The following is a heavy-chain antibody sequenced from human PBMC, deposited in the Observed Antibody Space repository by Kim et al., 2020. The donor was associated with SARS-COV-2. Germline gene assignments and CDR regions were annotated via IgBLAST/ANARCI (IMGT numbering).Heavy chain of an antibody. Sequence: SETLSLTCSVSGGSISFHYWSWIRQPPGKGLEWIGDMSFSGSATYSPSVKSRVTMSVDTSKNHFSPSLSSLTAADTAVYYCARRLGGQNFYGLDVWGQGT. CDR2: MSFSGSA. J-gene: IGHJ6*02. CDR3: ARRLGGQNFYGLDV. V-gene: IGHV4-59*08. D-gene: IGHD3-16*01. CDR1: GGSISFHY.